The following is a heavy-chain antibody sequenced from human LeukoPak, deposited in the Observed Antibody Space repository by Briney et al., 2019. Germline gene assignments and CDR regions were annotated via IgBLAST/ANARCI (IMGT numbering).Heavy chain of an antibody. J-gene: IGHJ3*02. Sequence: SVKVSCKASGGTFSSYAISWVRQAPGQGLEWMGRIIPILGIANYAQKFQGRVTITADKSTSTAYMELSSLRSEDTAVYYCARDKDSSGWWDDAFDIWGQGTMVTVSS. CDR1: GGTFSSYA. D-gene: IGHD6-19*01. V-gene: IGHV1-69*04. CDR2: IIPILGIA. CDR3: ARDKDSSGWWDDAFDI.